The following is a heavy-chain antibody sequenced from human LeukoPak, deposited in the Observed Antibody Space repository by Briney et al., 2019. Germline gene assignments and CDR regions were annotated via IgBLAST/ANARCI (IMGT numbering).Heavy chain of an antibody. CDR1: GSTFTSYL. Sequence: ASVKVSCKASGSTFTSYLMHWVRQAAGQGLEWMGIINPSGCSTSYAQNFQGRVTMTRDTSTSTVYMELSSLSSEDTAVYYCARGGRERYSSGWTDAFDMWGQGTMVTVP. J-gene: IGHJ3*02. CDR2: INPSGCST. CDR3: ARGGRERYSSGWTDAFDM. V-gene: IGHV1-46*01. D-gene: IGHD6-19*01.